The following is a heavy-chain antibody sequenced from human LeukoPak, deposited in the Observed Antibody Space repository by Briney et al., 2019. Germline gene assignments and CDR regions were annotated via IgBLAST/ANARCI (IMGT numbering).Heavy chain of an antibody. Sequence: GGSLRLSCAASGFTFSSYGMHWVRQAPGKGLEWVAVISYDESNKYYADSVKGRFTISRDNSKNTLYLQMNSLRAEDTAVYYCATTPARWGRYYFDYWGQGILVTVSS. J-gene: IGHJ4*02. CDR3: ATTPARWGRYYFDY. CDR1: GFTFSSYG. D-gene: IGHD1-26*01. V-gene: IGHV3-30*03. CDR2: ISYDESNK.